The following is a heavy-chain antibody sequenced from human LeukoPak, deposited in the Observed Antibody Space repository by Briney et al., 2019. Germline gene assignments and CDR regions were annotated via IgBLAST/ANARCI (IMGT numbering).Heavy chain of an antibody. V-gene: IGHV3-30*18. J-gene: IGHJ4*02. CDR2: ISNDGNKK. CDR3: AKDRDLRQGYYFDH. CDR1: GFTFSTYG. Sequence: GGSLRLSCAATGFTFSTYGMHWVRQASGKGLEWVAAISNDGNKKYYADSVKGRFTVSRDNSKNTLYLQMNSLRAEDTAVYYCAKDRDLRQGYYFDHWGQGTLVTVSS.